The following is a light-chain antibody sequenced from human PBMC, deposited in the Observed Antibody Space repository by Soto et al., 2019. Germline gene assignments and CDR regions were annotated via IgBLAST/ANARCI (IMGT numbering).Light chain of an antibody. V-gene: IGKV1-9*01. CDR1: QGISSS. CDR3: QHYNSYSEA. CDR2: AAS. J-gene: IGKJ1*01. Sequence: IQFARAPSVLSASVGDRVTLTCRASQGISSSLAWYQQRAGKAPKFLIYAASTLQSGVPSRFSGSGSGTEFTLTISSLQPDDFATYYCQHYNSYSEAFGQGTKVDIK.